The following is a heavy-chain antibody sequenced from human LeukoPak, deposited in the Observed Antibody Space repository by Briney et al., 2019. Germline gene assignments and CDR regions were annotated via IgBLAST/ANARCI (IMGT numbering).Heavy chain of an antibody. V-gene: IGHV4-59*01. CDR2: IYYSGGT. Sequence: SSETLSLTCTVSGGSISSYYWSWIRQPPGKGLEWIGYIYYSGGTNYNPSLKSRVTISVDTSKNQFFLKLSSVTAADTAVYYCARVENYYYYGMDVWGQGTTVTVSS. CDR1: GGSISSYY. J-gene: IGHJ6*02. CDR3: ARVENYYYYGMDV.